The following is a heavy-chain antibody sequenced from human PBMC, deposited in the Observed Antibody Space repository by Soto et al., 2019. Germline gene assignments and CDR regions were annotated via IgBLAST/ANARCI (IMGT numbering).Heavy chain of an antibody. V-gene: IGHV3-30*18. CDR1: GFTFSSYG. Sequence: QVQLVESGGGVVQPGRSLRLSCAASGFTFSSYGMHWVRQAPGKGLEWVAGISYDGSNKYYADSVKGRFTIFRDNSKNTLYLQMNSLRAEDTAVYYCAKTGVLGFGGRIDYWGQGTLVTVFS. J-gene: IGHJ4*02. D-gene: IGHD3-10*01. CDR2: ISYDGSNK. CDR3: AKTGVLGFGGRIDY.